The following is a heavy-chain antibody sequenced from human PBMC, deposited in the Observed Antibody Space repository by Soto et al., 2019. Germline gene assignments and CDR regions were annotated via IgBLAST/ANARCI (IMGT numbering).Heavy chain of an antibody. V-gene: IGHV3-30*18. Sequence: GGSLRLSCAASGSTFSSYGMHWVRQAPGKGLEWVAVISYDGSNKYYADSVKGRFTISRDNSKNTLYLQMSSLRAEDTAVYYCAKARRGSYDYYYYGMDFWGQGTTVTVSS. CDR2: ISYDGSNK. J-gene: IGHJ6*02. CDR1: GSTFSSYG. CDR3: AKARRGSYDYYYYGMDF. D-gene: IGHD1-26*01.